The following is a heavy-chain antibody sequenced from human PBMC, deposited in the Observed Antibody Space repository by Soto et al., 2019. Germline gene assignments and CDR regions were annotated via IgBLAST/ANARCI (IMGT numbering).Heavy chain of an antibody. J-gene: IGHJ4*02. V-gene: IGHV4-59*01. Sequence: QVQLQESGPGLVKPSETLSLTCTVSGDSISSFYWTWIRQPPGKGLEWVGYIFSSGSTNYNPSLKSRVTISVDTSEXXXXXXLTSVTAADTAVYYCARVGYCSSTPCWPIGYFEYWGQGTLVTVSS. CDR2: IFSSGST. CDR1: GDSISSFY. D-gene: IGHD2-2*01. CDR3: ARVGYCSSTPCWPIGYFEY.